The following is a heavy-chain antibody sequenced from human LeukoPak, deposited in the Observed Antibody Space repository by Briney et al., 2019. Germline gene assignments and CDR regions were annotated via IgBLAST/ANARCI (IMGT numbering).Heavy chain of an antibody. D-gene: IGHD2-15*01. Sequence: PSETLSLTCAVSGGSFSGYFWSWIRQPPGKGLEWIGELTESGRTSYNPSLKSRVTIAEDTSKNQFSLKLSSVAAADTAVYYCARWSLRGCSGSPCFDYWGQGTLVTVSS. J-gene: IGHJ4*02. CDR2: LTESGRT. CDR1: GGSFSGYF. CDR3: ARWSLRGCSGSPCFDY. V-gene: IGHV4-34*01.